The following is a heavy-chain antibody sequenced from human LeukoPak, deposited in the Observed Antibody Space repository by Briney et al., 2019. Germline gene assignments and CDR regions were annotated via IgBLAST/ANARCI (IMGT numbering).Heavy chain of an antibody. CDR2: MWYDGSNK. CDR1: GFTFSSYG. D-gene: IGHD3-10*01. Sequence: GGSLRLSCAASGFTFSSYGMHWVRQAPGKGLEWVAVMWYDGSNKYYADSVKGRFTISRDNSKNTLYLQMNSLRAEDTAVYYCARDLWFGELKMDYWGQGTLVTVSS. V-gene: IGHV3-33*01. CDR3: ARDLWFGELKMDY. J-gene: IGHJ4*02.